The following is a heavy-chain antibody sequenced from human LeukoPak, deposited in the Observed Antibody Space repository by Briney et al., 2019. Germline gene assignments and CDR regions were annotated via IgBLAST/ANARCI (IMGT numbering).Heavy chain of an antibody. CDR2: ISSSGSTI. V-gene: IGHV3-11*04. J-gene: IGHJ4*02. CDR3: ASRYCSGGSCYFDY. CDR1: GFTFSDYY. D-gene: IGHD2-15*01. Sequence: PGGSPRLSCAASGFTFSDYYMSWIRQAPGKGLEWVSYISSSGSTIYYADSVKGRFTISRDNAKNSLYLQMNSLRAEDTAVYYCASRYCSGGSCYFDYWGQGTLVTVSS.